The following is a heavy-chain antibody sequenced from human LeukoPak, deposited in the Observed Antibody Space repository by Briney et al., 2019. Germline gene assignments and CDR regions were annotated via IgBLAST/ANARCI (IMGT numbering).Heavy chain of an antibody. CDR2: ISSSSSTI. CDR1: GFTVSSNY. Sequence: GGPLRLSCAASGFTVSSNYMSWVRQAPGKGLEWVSYISSSSSTIYYADSVKGRFTISRDNAKNSLYLQMNSLRDEDTAVYYCARDQAQYSSGWYRGGYFDYWGQGTLVTVSS. CDR3: ARDQAQYSSGWYRGGYFDY. D-gene: IGHD6-19*01. V-gene: IGHV3-48*02. J-gene: IGHJ4*02.